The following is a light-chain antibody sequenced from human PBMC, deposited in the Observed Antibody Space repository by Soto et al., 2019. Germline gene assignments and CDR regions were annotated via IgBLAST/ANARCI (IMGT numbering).Light chain of an antibody. V-gene: IGLV4-69*01. CDR1: SGHSSYA. Sequence: QSVLTQSPSASASLGASVKLTCTLSSGHSSYAIAWHQQQPEKGPRYLMKLNNDGSHSKGDGIPDRFSGSSSGAERYLTISSLQSEDEADYYCQTWGTGTWVFGGGTTVTVL. CDR2: LNNDGSH. CDR3: QTWGTGTWV. J-gene: IGLJ3*02.